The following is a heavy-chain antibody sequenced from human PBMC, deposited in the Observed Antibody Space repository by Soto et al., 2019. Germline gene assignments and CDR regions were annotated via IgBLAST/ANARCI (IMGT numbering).Heavy chain of an antibody. CDR2: INPNSGGT. Sequence: ADSVKVSCKASGYTFSGFYMHWVRQAPGQGLEWMGWINPNSGGTKSAEKFQGRVTMTRDTSISTAYMELSRLTSDDTAVYYCASAAVTGTAGLDFWGQGTQVTVS. V-gene: IGHV1-2*02. J-gene: IGHJ4*02. CDR3: ASAAVTGTAGLDF. D-gene: IGHD6-19*01. CDR1: GYTFSGFY.